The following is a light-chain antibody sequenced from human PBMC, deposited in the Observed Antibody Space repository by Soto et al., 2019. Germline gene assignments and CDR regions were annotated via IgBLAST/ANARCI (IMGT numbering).Light chain of an antibody. CDR1: QTISSW. Sequence: DIQMTQSPSTLSGSVGYIVTITRWASQTISSWLAWYQQKPGKAPKLLIYKASTLKSGVPSRFSGSGSGTEFTLTISSLQPDDFATYYCQHYNSYSEAFGQGTKVDIK. V-gene: IGKV1-5*03. CDR3: QHYNSYSEA. CDR2: KAS. J-gene: IGKJ1*01.